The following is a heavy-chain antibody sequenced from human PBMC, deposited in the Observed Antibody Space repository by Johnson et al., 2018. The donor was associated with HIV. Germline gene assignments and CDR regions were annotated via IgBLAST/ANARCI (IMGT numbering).Heavy chain of an antibody. Sequence: EVQLVESGGGLVQPGGSLRLSCAASGFTFSSYAMSWVRQAPGKGLEWVSAIRGSGGSTYYADSVTGRFTISRDNSKNTLYLQMNRLRAEDTAVYYCATYYYDSSGYSYAFDIWGQGTMVTVSS. CDR3: ATYYYDSSGYSYAFDI. J-gene: IGHJ3*02. V-gene: IGHV3-23*04. CDR2: IRGSGGST. D-gene: IGHD3-22*01. CDR1: GFTFSSYA.